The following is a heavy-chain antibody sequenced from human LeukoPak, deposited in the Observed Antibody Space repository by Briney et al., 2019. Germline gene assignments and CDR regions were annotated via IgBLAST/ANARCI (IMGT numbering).Heavy chain of an antibody. Sequence: GGSLRLSCAASGFTFSRYWMTWVRQAPGKGLEWVANIKEDGSENSYVESVKGRFAISRDNAKNSLYLQLNSLRAEDTAVYFCARQRYSDYWGQGTLVTVSS. CDR3: ARQRYSDY. D-gene: IGHD1-1*01. V-gene: IGHV3-7*01. CDR2: IKEDGSEN. CDR1: GFTFSRYW. J-gene: IGHJ4*02.